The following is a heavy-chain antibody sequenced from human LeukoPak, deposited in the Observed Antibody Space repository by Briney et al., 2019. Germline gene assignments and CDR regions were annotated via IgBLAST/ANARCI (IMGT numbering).Heavy chain of an antibody. Sequence: PGGSLRLSCAASGFTFSRYAMAWVRQAPGKGLEWVSAISGSGTGTHYADSVKGRFTISRDNSKNTLYLQMNSLRAEDTAVYYCARGVGSASYYYYGMDVWGQGTTVTVSS. CDR2: ISGSGTGT. J-gene: IGHJ6*02. V-gene: IGHV3-23*01. CDR3: ARGVGSASYYYYGMDV. CDR1: GFTFSRYA. D-gene: IGHD6-19*01.